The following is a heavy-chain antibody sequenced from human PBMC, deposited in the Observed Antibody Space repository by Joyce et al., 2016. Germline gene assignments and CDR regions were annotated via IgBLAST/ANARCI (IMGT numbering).Heavy chain of an antibody. V-gene: IGHV3-23*01. Sequence: EVQLLESGGDLVQPGGSLRLSCVASGFTFSSYAMSWVRQAPGKGMEWVSSISGSSGDSTYNGDSVKGLFTISRDNAKNMVFLQMNSLRAEDTAVYYCAKDYWLRLAVSGFYDYWGQGILVTVSS. CDR2: ISGSSGDST. D-gene: IGHD6-19*01. CDR3: AKDYWLRLAVSGFYDY. J-gene: IGHJ4*02. CDR1: GFTFSSYA.